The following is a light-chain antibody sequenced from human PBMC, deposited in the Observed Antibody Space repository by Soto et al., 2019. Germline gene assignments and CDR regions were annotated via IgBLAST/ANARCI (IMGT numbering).Light chain of an antibody. CDR3: QQYNSYSRT. CDR1: QSISSW. CDR2: KAS. Sequence: DIQMTQSPSTLSASVGDRVTITCRASQSISSWLAWYQQKPGKAPKLLIYKASSLESGVPSRFSGSGSWTAFTLTISSLQPDDFSTYYCQQYNSYSRTFGQGAKLAIK. V-gene: IGKV1-5*03. J-gene: IGKJ2*02.